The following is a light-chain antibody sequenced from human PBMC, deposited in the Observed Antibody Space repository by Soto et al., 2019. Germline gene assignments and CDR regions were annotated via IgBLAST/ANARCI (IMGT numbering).Light chain of an antibody. CDR2: DVT. J-gene: IGLJ2*01. CDR1: SRDGGGYIY. CDR3: SSYTCGTAIVV. Sequence: QSALTQPASVSGSPGQSLNISCTLGSRDGGGYIYVSWHQHHPGKAPKLLIYDVTNRPSGVSTRFSGSKSGNTAYLTISGPQPQAEADYYCSSYTCGTAIVVFGEGTKLTVL. V-gene: IGLV2-14*03.